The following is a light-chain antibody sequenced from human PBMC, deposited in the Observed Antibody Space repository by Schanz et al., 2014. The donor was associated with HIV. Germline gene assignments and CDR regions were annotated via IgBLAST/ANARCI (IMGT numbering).Light chain of an antibody. V-gene: IGKV3-20*01. J-gene: IGKJ1*01. Sequence: EIVLTQSPGTLSLSPGERATLSCRASQSVSSSYLAWYQQKPGQAPRLLIYGASSRATGIPDRFSGSGSGTDFTLTISSLEPEDFAVYYCQQYNSYWTFGQGTKVEIK. CDR2: GAS. CDR3: QQYNSYWT. CDR1: QSVSSSY.